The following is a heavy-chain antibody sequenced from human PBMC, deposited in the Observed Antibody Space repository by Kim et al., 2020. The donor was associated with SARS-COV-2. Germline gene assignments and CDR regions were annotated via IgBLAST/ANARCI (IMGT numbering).Heavy chain of an antibody. V-gene: IGHV4-34*01. J-gene: IGHJ5*02. CDR3: ASSNERNWFDP. Sequence: NNHPSLKGRVTISVDTSKNQFSLKLSSVTAADTAVYYCASSNERNWFDPWGQGTLVTVSS. D-gene: IGHD1-1*01.